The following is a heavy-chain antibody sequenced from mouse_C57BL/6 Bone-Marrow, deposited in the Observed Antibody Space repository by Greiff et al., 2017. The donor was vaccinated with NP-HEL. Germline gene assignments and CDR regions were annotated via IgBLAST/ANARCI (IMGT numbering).Heavy chain of an antibody. CDR2: IYPRSGNT. Sequence: VQLQQSGAELARPGASVKLSCKASGYTFTSYGISWVKQRTGQGLEWIGEIYPRSGNTYYNEKFKGKATLTADKSSSTAYMERRSLTSEDSAVYFCARSDSSGPAMDYWGQGTSVTVTA. CDR3: ARSDSSGPAMDY. J-gene: IGHJ4*01. D-gene: IGHD3-2*02. CDR1: GYTFTSYG. V-gene: IGHV1-81*01.